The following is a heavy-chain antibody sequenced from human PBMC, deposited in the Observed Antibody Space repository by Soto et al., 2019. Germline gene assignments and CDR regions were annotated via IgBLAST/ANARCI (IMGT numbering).Heavy chain of an antibody. CDR2: ISSSGGSR. D-gene: IGHD1-26*01. CDR1: GFIFSVYE. Sequence: GGSLRLSCAASGFIFSVYEMHWVRQAPSKGLEWVSSISSSGGSRYYADSVKGRFTISRDNAKNSLYLQMNSLRAEDTAIYYCARGSGSQSYYYFYGLDVWGQVTKGTFSS. J-gene: IGHJ6*02. CDR3: ARGSGSQSYYYFYGLDV. V-gene: IGHV3-48*03.